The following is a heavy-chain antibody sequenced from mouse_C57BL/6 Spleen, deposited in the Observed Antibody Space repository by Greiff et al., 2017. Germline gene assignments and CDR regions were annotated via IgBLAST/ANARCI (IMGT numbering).Heavy chain of an antibody. CDR2: ISYDGSN. V-gene: IGHV3-6*01. J-gene: IGHJ2*01. CDR1: GYSITSGYY. CDR3: ASDGYCLDY. D-gene: IGHD2-3*01. Sequence: DVQLVESGPGLVKPSQSLSLTCSVTGYSITSGYYWNWIRQFPGNKLEWMGYISYDGSNNYNPSLKNRISITRDTSKNQFFLKLHSVTTEDTATYYCASDGYCLDYWGQGTTLTVSS.